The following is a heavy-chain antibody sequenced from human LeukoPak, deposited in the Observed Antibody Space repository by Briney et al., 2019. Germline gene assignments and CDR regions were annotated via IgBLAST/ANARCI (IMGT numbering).Heavy chain of an antibody. Sequence: GGSLRLSCAASGFTFSNYGMHWVRQAPGKGLEWVAVIWSDGSNKYYGDSVKGRFTISRDNAKNSLYLQMSNLRAEDTAVYFCARGGGLDVWGQGATVTVSS. V-gene: IGHV3-33*03. J-gene: IGHJ6*02. D-gene: IGHD3-16*01. CDR2: IWSDGSNK. CDR1: GFTFSNYG. CDR3: ARGGGLDV.